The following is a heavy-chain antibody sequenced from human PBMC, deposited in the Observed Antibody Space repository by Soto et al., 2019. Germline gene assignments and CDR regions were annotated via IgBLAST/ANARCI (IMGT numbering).Heavy chain of an antibody. CDR3: ARGVAVTPDYFDY. CDR2: IYYSGST. J-gene: IGHJ4*02. D-gene: IGHD4-4*01. CDR1: GGSISSYY. V-gene: IGHV4-59*01. Sequence: PSETLSLTCTVSGGSISSYYWSWIRQPPGKGLEWIGYIYYSGSTNYNPSLKSRVTISVDTSKNQFSLKLSSVTAADTAVYYCARGVAVTPDYFDYWGQGTLVTVSS.